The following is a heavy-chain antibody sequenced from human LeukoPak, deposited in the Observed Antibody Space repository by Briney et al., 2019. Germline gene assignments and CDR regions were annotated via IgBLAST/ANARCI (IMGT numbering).Heavy chain of an antibody. CDR2: ISSSSSYI. CDR1: GFTFSSYS. D-gene: IGHD4-17*01. J-gene: IGHJ4*02. CDR3: ARPHDYGDYDGYYFDY. V-gene: IGHV3-21*01. Sequence: PGGSLRLSCAASGFTFSSYSMNWVRQAPGKGLEWVSSISSSSSYIYHADSVKGRFTISRDNAKNSLYLQMNSLRAEDTTVYYCARPHDYGDYDGYYFDYWGQGTLVTVSS.